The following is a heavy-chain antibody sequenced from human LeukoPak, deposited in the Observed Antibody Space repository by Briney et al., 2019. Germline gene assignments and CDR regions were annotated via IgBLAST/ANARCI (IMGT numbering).Heavy chain of an antibody. D-gene: IGHD6-13*01. CDR1: GYTFTSYD. CDR2: MNPNSGNT. V-gene: IGHV1-8*01. J-gene: IGHJ3*02. CDR3: ASLRQQSQMEAFDI. Sequence: ASVKVSCKASGYTFTSYDINWVRQATGQGLEWMGWMNPNSGNTGYAQKFQGRVTITRDTSASTAYMELSSLRSEDTAVYYCASLRQQSQMEAFDIWGQGTMVTVSS.